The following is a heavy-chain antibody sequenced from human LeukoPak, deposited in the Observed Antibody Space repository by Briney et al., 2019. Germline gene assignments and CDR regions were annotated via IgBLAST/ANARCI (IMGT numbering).Heavy chain of an antibody. CDR1: GFTFSSYS. Sequence: GGSLRLSCAASGFTFSSYSMNWVRQAPGKGLEWVSSISSSSSSYIYYADSVKGRFTISRDNAKNSLYLQMNSLRAEDTAVYYCARGRIAAAITFDYWGQGTLVTVSS. J-gene: IGHJ4*02. CDR3: ARGRIAAAITFDY. CDR2: ISSSSSSYI. D-gene: IGHD6-13*01. V-gene: IGHV3-21*01.